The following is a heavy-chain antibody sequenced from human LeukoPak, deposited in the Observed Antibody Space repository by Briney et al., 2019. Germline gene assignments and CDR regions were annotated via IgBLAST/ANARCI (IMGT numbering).Heavy chain of an antibody. Sequence: ASVKVSCKASGYTFTSYYMHWVRQAPGQGLEWMGIINPSGGSTSYAQKFQGRVTMTRDTSTSTVCMELSSLRSEDTAVYYCARDRVGAHLFDYWGQGTLVTVSS. CDR1: GYTFTSYY. J-gene: IGHJ4*02. D-gene: IGHD1-26*01. CDR2: INPSGGST. CDR3: ARDRVGAHLFDY. V-gene: IGHV1-46*01.